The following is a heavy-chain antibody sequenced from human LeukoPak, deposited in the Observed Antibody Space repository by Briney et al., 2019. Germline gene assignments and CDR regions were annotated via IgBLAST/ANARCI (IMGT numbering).Heavy chain of an antibody. Sequence: SETLSLTCADSGASFSGYYWSWIRQPPGKGLEWIGEINHSGRTNYNPSLKSRVTISVDTSKNQFSLNLSSVTAADTAVYYCARTTVGTPSAFDIWGQGTMVTVSS. CDR3: ARTTVGTPSAFDI. CDR1: GASFSGYY. CDR2: INHSGRT. V-gene: IGHV4-34*01. D-gene: IGHD4-23*01. J-gene: IGHJ3*02.